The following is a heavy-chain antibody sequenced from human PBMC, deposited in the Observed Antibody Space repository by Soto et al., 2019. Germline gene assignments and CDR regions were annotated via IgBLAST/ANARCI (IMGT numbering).Heavy chain of an antibody. CDR2: INHSGST. J-gene: IGHJ6*02. CDR3: ARGTPPGYCSSTCCYRYYYGMDV. V-gene: IGHV4-34*01. D-gene: IGHD2-2*02. Sequence: SETLSLTCADYGGSFSGYYWSWIRQPPGKGLEWVGEINHSGSTNYNPSLKSRVTISVETSKNQFSMKLRSVTAADTAVYYCARGTPPGYCSSTCCYRYYYGMDVWCQGTWVSVSS. CDR1: GGSFSGYY.